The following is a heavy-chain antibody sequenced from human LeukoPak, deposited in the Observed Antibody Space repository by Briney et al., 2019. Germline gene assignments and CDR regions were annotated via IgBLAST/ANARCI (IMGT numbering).Heavy chain of an antibody. CDR2: ILPILGIA. CDR3: AGDCSIRYYYYYGMDV. CDR1: VGTFSSYA. J-gene: IGHJ6*02. V-gene: IGHV1-69*04. D-gene: IGHD2-2*01. Sequence: SVKVSCKASVGTFSSYAISWVRQAPGQGLEWMGRILPILGIANYAQKFQGRVTITADKSTSTAYMELSSLRSEDTAVYYCAGDCSIRYYYYYGMDVWGQGTTVTVSS.